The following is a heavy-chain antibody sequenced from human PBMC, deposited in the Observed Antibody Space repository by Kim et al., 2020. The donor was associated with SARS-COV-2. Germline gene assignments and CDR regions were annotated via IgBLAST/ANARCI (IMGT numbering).Heavy chain of an antibody. V-gene: IGHV3-30-3*01. CDR1: GFIFSSFV. CDR3: ARGRDVDIVTTDFD. D-gene: IGHD5-12*01. CDR2: ISYDGGNK. J-gene: IGHJ4*02. Sequence: GGSLRLSCAASGFIFSSFVMHWGRQAPGKGLEWVAIISYDGGNKHCADSVKGRFTISRDNPKNTLYLQMNSLRVEDTAVYYCARGRDVDIVTTDFDWGQGTLVTVSS.